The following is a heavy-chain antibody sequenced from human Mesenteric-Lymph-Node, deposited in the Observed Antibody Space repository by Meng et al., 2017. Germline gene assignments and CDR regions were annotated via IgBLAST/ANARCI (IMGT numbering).Heavy chain of an antibody. J-gene: IGHJ4*02. Sequence: EVLLVETGGGLSQPGESLRLACAASEFSVGSNFMTWVGQAPGKGLEWVSVMYSGGGTYYAASVKGRFTISRDNSKNMLYLQMDSMGAEDTAVYYCARGFYGSGKLPTNWGQGTLVTVSS. D-gene: IGHD3-10*01. CDR2: MYSGGGT. CDR3: ARGFYGSGKLPTN. V-gene: IGHV3-53*02. CDR1: EFSVGSNF.